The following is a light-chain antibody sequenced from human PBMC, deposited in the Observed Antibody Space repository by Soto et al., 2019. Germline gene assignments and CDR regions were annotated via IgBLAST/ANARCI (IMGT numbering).Light chain of an antibody. Sequence: DIVMTQSPLSLPVTPGEPASISCRSSQSLLHGNGYNYLHWYLQKPGQSPQLLIYLGSNRASGVPDRFSGSGSGTDFILKISRVEAEDVGVYYCMQTLQNPFTFGPGTKVDSK. CDR3: MQTLQNPFT. CDR1: QSLLHGNGYNY. J-gene: IGKJ3*01. V-gene: IGKV2-28*01. CDR2: LGS.